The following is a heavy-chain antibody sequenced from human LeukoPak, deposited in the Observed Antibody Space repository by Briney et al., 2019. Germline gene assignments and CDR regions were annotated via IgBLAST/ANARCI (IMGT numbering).Heavy chain of an antibody. J-gene: IGHJ6*02. Sequence: TGGSLRLSCAASGFTFSSYAMSWVRQAPGKGLEWVSAISGSGGSTYYADSVKGRFTISRDNSKNTLYLQMNSLRAEDTAVYYCAKDQPTMVWGAPPLYGMDVWGQGTTVTVSS. CDR3: AKDQPTMVWGAPPLYGMDV. V-gene: IGHV3-23*01. CDR2: ISGSGGST. CDR1: GFTFSSYA. D-gene: IGHD3-10*01.